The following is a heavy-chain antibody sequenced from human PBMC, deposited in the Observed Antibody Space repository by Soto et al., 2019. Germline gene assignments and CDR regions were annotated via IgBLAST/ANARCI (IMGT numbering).Heavy chain of an antibody. CDR3: ARHDYGDYLYDY. CDR2: INHSGST. V-gene: IGHV4-34*01. D-gene: IGHD4-17*01. Sequence: PSDTLSLTCAVYGGSFSGYYWSWIRQPPGKGLEWIGEINHSGSTNYNPSLKSRVTISVDTSKNQFSLKLSSVTAADTAVYYCARHDYGDYLYDYWGQGTLVTVSS. J-gene: IGHJ4*02. CDR1: GGSFSGYY.